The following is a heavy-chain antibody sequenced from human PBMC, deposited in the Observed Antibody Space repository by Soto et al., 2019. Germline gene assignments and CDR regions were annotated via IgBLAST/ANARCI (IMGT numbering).Heavy chain of an antibody. CDR3: ARVVDDDYAWFDP. V-gene: IGHV4-61*01. D-gene: IGHD4-17*01. CDR1: GGSVSSGSYY. Sequence: PSETLSLTCTVSGGSVSSGSYYWSWIRQPPRKGLEWIGYIYYSGSTNYNPSLKSRVTISVDTSKNQFSLKLSSVTAADTAVYYCARVVDDDYAWFDPWGQGTLVTVSS. J-gene: IGHJ5*02. CDR2: IYYSGST.